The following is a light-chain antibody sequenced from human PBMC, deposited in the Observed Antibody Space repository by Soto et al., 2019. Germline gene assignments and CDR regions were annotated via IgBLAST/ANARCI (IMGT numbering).Light chain of an antibody. CDR2: GNS. Sequence: QAVVTQPPSVSGAPGQRVTISCTGSSSNIGANYGVHWYQNLPGTAPKLLIYGNSYRPSGVPERFSGYKSGTSASLAITGLKTVDEADYYFQYDDSRLSCLVFGGGTQLTVL. J-gene: IGLJ2*01. V-gene: IGLV1-40*01. CDR3: QYDDSRLSCLV. CDR1: SSNIGANYG.